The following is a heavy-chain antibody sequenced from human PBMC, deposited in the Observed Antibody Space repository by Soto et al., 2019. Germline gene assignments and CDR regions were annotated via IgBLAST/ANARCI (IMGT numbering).Heavy chain of an antibody. D-gene: IGHD3-9*01. J-gene: IGHJ4*02. CDR1: GFTFSSHA. V-gene: IGHV3-23*01. CDR2: ISGSGGST. Sequence: PGGSLRLSCAAAGFTFSSHAMSLVRPTPGKGLEWVSAISGSGGSTYYADSVKGRFTISRDNSKNTLYLQMNSLRAEDTAVYYCAKFLSYYDILTCYSVLDYWGQRTLVPVSS. CDR3: AKFLSYYDILTCYSVLDY.